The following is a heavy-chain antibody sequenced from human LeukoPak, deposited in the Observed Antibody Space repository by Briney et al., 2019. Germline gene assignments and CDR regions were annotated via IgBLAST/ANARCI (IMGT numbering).Heavy chain of an antibody. D-gene: IGHD6-19*01. J-gene: IGHJ6*03. CDR3: ARGYSSGWHYYYYYMDV. Sequence: PSXTLSLTCAVYGGSFSGYYWSWIRQPPGKGLEWIGEINHSGSTNYNPSLKRRVTISVDTSKKQFSLKKSSVTAADTAVYYCARGYSSGWHYYYYYMDVWGKGTTVTVSS. CDR1: GGSFSGYY. CDR2: INHSGST. V-gene: IGHV4-34*01.